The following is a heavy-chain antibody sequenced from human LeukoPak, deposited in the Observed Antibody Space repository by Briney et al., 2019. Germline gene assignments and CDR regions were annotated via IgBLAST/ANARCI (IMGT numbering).Heavy chain of an antibody. CDR3: AKDLWDDPRGIDY. J-gene: IGHJ4*02. D-gene: IGHD3-16*01. V-gene: IGHV3-74*01. CDR1: GNYW. CDR2: INSDGSWT. Sequence: GGSLRLSCAASGNYWMHWVRQVPGKGLVWVSHINSDGSWTSYADSVKGRFTISRNNSKNTLYLQMNSLRAEDTAVYYCAKDLWDDPRGIDYWGRGTLVTVSS.